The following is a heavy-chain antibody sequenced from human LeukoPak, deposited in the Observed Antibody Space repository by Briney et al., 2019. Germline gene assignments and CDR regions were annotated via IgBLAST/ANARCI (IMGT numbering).Heavy chain of an antibody. CDR2: ISYDGSNK. D-gene: IGHD1-1*01. V-gene: IGHV3-30-3*01. J-gene: IGHJ4*02. Sequence: GGSLRLSCAASGFTFSSYSMHWVRQAPGKGLEWVAVISYDGSNKYYADSVKGRFTISRDNSKNTLYLQMNSLRAEDTAVYYCARGRRAGTVHYGGDYWGQGTLVTVSS. CDR1: GFTFSSYS. CDR3: ARGRRAGTVHYGGDY.